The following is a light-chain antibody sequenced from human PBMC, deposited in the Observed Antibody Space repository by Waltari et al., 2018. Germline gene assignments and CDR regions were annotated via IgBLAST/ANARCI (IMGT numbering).Light chain of an antibody. Sequence: AIQLTQSPSSLSASVGDRVTITCRASQGINSALAWYQQKPGQPPKLLIYWASTRESGVPDRFSGTGSGTDFTLTISSLQAEDVAVYYCQQYYSTLLTFGGGTKVEIK. CDR3: QQYYSTLLT. CDR2: WAS. V-gene: IGKV1-13*02. CDR1: QGINSA. J-gene: IGKJ4*01.